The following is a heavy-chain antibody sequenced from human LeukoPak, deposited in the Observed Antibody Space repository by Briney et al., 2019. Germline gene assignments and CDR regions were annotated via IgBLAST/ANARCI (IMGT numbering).Heavy chain of an antibody. D-gene: IGHD2-15*01. CDR3: ARDRRGVVVVAATPDGWFDP. CDR1: GGTFRSHT. CDR2: IIPILGIA. V-gene: IGHV1-69*04. Sequence: SVKVSCKASGGTFRSHTISGVRQAPGQGLEWMGRIIPILGIANYAQKFQGRVTITADKSTSTAYMELSSLRSEDTAVYYCARDRRGVVVVAATPDGWFDPWGQGTLVTVSS. J-gene: IGHJ5*02.